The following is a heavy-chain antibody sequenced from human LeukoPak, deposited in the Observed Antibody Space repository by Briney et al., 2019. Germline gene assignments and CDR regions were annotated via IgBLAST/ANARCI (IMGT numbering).Heavy chain of an antibody. CDR1: GGSISSGGYY. V-gene: IGHV4-31*03. J-gene: IGHJ6*02. CDR3: ARERSGSYSYGMDV. D-gene: IGHD3-22*01. Sequence: SETLSLTCTVSGGSISSGGYYWSWLRQYPGKGLEWIGYIYHSGSTYYNPSLKSRVTISLDASKNQFSLKLSSVTAADTAVYYCARERSGSYSYGMDVWGQGTTVTVSS. CDR2: IYHSGST.